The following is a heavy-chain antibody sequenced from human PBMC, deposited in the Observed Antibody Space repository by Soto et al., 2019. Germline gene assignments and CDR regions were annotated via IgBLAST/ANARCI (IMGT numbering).Heavy chain of an antibody. D-gene: IGHD1-1*01. CDR3: ARGGKERFRGSGMDV. Sequence: QVQLVQSGAEVKKPGSSVKVSCKASGGIFSSYAISWVRQAPEQGLEWMGEIISMYGTAMYAQKFRGRVTIIADEAASTAYMELSSLRSEDTAVYYCARGGKERFRGSGMDVWGQGTTVTVSS. J-gene: IGHJ6*02. CDR2: IISMYGTA. CDR1: GGIFSSYA. V-gene: IGHV1-69*01.